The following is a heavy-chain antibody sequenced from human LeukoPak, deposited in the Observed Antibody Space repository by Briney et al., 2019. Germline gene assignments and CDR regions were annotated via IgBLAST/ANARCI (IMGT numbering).Heavy chain of an antibody. Sequence: ASVKVHCKASGYTFTSYGISWVRQAPGQGLEWMGWISAYNGNTNYAQKLQGRVTMTTDTSTSTAYMELRSLRSDDTAVYYCARSFDCGGDCYGFDYWGQGTLVTVSS. CDR1: GYTFTSYG. CDR2: ISAYNGNT. J-gene: IGHJ4*02. D-gene: IGHD2-21*02. V-gene: IGHV1-18*01. CDR3: ARSFDCGGDCYGFDY.